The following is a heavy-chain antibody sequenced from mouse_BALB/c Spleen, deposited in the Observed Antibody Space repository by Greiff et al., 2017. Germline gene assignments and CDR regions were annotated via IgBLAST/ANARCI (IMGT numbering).Heavy chain of an antibody. Sequence: QVQLKQSGPGLVAPSQSLSITCTVSGFSLTSYGVHWVRQPPGKGLEWLGVIWAGGSTNYNSALMSRLSISKDNSKSQVFLKMNSLQTDDTAMYYCARDDDYDVIAYWGQGTLVTVSA. V-gene: IGHV2-9*02. CDR1: GFSLTSYG. J-gene: IGHJ3*01. D-gene: IGHD2-4*01. CDR3: ARDDDYDVIAY. CDR2: IWAGGST.